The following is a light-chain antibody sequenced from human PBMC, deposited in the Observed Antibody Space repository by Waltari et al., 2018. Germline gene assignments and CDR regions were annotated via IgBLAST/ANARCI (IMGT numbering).Light chain of an antibody. J-gene: IGLJ2*01. V-gene: IGLV7-43*01. CDR2: STS. CDR3: LLYYGGAQRV. Sequence: QTVVTQEPSLTVSPGGTVTLTCASSTGAVTSGYYPNWFQQKPGQAPRALIYSTSNQIAWTPARFSGALLGGKAALTLSGVQPEDEAEYYCLLYYGGAQRVFGGGTKLTVL. CDR1: TGAVTSGYY.